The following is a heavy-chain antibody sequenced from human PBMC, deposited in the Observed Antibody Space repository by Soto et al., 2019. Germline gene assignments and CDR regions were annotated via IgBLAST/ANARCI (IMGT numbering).Heavy chain of an antibody. V-gene: IGHV4-59*01. CDR2: IYYSGST. D-gene: IGHD5-12*01. CDR1: GGSISSYY. Sequence: LTCTVSGGSISSYYWSWIRQPPGKGLEWIGYIYYSGSTNYNPSLKSRVTISVDTSKNQFSLKLSSVTAADTAVYYCARWLQSIDFDYWGQGTLVTVSS. J-gene: IGHJ4*02. CDR3: ARWLQSIDFDY.